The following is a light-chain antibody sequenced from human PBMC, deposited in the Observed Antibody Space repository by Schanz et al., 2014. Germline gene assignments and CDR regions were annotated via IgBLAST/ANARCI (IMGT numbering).Light chain of an antibody. CDR1: ESVTTN. J-gene: IGKJ2*01. CDR2: GSS. Sequence: EIVMTQSPATLSVSPGERATLSCRASESVTTNLAWYQQKPGQAPWLLIYGSSTRATTVPVRFSGSGSGTESTLDIRSLQSEDSAVYYCPQYDTWPRTFGQGTKLEIK. V-gene: IGKV3-15*01. CDR3: PQYDTWPRT.